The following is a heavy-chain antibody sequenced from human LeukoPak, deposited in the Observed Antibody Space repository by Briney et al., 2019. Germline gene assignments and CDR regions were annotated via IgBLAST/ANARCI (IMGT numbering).Heavy chain of an antibody. CDR3: ARDDVVVAAIFDC. Sequence: PGGSLRLSCAASGFSFSSYGIHWVRQAPGKGLEWVAVISYDGSNQYYADSVKGRFTISRDNAKNSLYLQMNSLRAEDTAVYYCARDDVVVAAIFDCWGQGTLVTVSS. CDR1: GFSFSSYG. D-gene: IGHD2-15*01. V-gene: IGHV3-30*03. J-gene: IGHJ4*02. CDR2: ISYDGSNQ.